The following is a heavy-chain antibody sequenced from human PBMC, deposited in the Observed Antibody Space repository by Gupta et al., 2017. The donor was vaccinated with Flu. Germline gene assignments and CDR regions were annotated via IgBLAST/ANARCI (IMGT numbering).Heavy chain of an antibody. Sequence: GVGWVSDIIGTSSRTYYADSVKGRFTISRDNSKNTLYLQMNSLRAEDTALYYCAKAVGGSSWGLSGNRRFDYWGQGTLVTVSS. J-gene: IGHJ4*02. V-gene: IGHV3-23*01. CDR3: AKAVGGSSWGLSGNRRFDY. CDR2: IIGTSSRT. D-gene: IGHD6-13*01.